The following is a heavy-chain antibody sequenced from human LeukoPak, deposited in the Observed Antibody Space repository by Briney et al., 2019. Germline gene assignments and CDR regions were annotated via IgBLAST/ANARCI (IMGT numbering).Heavy chain of an antibody. CDR1: GFTFDDYG. D-gene: IGHD3-10*01. CDR3: ARDIGSGSYYASEFDY. J-gene: IGHJ4*02. CDR2: INWNGGST. Sequence: GGSLRLSCAASGFTFDDYGMSWVRQAPGKGLEWVSGINWNGGSTGYADSVKGRFTISRDNAKNSLYLQMNGLRAEDTASYYCARDIGSGSYYASEFDYWGQGTLVTVSS. V-gene: IGHV3-20*04.